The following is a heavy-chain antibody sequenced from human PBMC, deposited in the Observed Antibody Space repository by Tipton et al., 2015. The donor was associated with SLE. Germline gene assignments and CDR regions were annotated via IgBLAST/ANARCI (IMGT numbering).Heavy chain of an antibody. Sequence: TLSLTCSVSDDSITNYHWSWIRQPPGKGLDWIGSISHSGSSNYNPSLKSRVTISLDTSKNQFSLNFTSVTAADTAVYYCATAAVAGTDRRYLDRWGRGALVPVSS. CDR3: ATAAVAGTDRRYLDR. J-gene: IGHJ2*01. V-gene: IGHV4-59*12. D-gene: IGHD6-19*01. CDR1: DDSITNYH. CDR2: ISHSGSS.